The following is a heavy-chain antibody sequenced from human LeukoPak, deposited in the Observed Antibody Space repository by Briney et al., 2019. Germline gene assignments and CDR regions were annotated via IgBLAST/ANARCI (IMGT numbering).Heavy chain of an antibody. V-gene: IGHV3-33*01. Sequence: GGSLRLSCAASGFTFSSYGMHWVRQAPGKGLEWVAVIWYDGSNKYYADSVKGRFTISRDNSKNTLYLQMNSLRAEDTAVYYCAREANGSGSWSLRLPRNWFDPWGQGTLVTVSS. CDR1: GFTFSSYG. CDR2: IWYDGSNK. CDR3: AREANGSGSWSLRLPRNWFDP. J-gene: IGHJ5*02. D-gene: IGHD3-10*01.